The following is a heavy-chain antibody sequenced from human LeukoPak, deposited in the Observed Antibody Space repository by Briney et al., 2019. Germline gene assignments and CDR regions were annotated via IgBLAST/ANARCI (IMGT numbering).Heavy chain of an antibody. CDR2: MNPNSGNT. CDR1: GYTFTSYD. CDR3: ARGPPKEYYYYYMDV. Sequence: ASVKVSCKASGYTFTSYDINWVRQATGQGLEWMGWMNPNSGNTGYAQKFQGRVTIIADEYMTTAYMELSSLSSEDTAVYYCARGPPKEYYYYYMDVWSKGTTVTISS. V-gene: IGHV1-8*01. J-gene: IGHJ6*03.